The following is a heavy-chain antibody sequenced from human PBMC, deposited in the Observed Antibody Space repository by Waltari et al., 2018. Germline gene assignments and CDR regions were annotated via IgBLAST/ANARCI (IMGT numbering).Heavy chain of an antibody. CDR2: FDPEDGET. CDR1: GYTLTELS. Sequence: QVQLVQSGAEVKKPGAPVKVSCKVSGYTLTELSMHWVRQAPGKGLEWMGGFDPEDGETIYEQKFQGRVTMTEDTSTDTAYMELSSLRSEDTAVYYCATSSHGADAFDIWGQGTMVTVSS. J-gene: IGHJ3*02. CDR3: ATSSHGADAFDI. D-gene: IGHD3-16*01. V-gene: IGHV1-24*01.